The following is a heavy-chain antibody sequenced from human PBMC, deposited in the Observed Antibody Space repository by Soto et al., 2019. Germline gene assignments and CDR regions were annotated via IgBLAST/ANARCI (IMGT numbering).Heavy chain of an antibody. V-gene: IGHV4-59*08. CDR2: IYYSGST. J-gene: IGHJ5*02. CDR1: GGSISSYY. Sequence: SETLSLTCTVSGGSISSYYWSWIRQPPGKGLEWIGYIYYSGSTNYNPSLKSRVTISVDTSKNQFSLKLSSVTAADTAVYYCARLRIVVVPAAIMGGWFDPWGQGTLVTVSS. CDR3: ARLRIVVVPAAIMGGWFDP. D-gene: IGHD2-2*01.